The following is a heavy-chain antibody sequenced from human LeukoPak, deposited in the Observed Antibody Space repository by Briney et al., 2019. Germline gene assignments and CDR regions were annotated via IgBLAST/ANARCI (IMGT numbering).Heavy chain of an antibody. CDR3: ARRFGVVTGFDY. V-gene: IGHV1-2*02. Sequence: ASVKVSCEASGYTFTGYYMHWVRQAPGQGLEWMGWINPNSGGTNYAQKFQGRVTMTRDTSISTAYMELSRLRSDDTAVYYCARRFGVVTGFDYWGQGTLVTVSS. D-gene: IGHD3-3*01. CDR2: INPNSGGT. J-gene: IGHJ4*02. CDR1: GYTFTGYY.